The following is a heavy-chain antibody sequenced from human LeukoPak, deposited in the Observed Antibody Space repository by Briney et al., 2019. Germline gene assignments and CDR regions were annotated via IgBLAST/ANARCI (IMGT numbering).Heavy chain of an antibody. CDR1: GGSFSGYY. CDR3: ARGRYLATGGGAAAGFLDY. CDR2: INHSGST. V-gene: IGHV4-34*01. D-gene: IGHD6-13*01. Sequence: SETLSLTCAVYGGSFSGYYWSWIRQPPGKGLEWIGEINHSGSTNYNPSLKSRVTISVDTSQKQFSLRLSSVTAADTAVYYCARGRYLATGGGAAAGFLDYWGQGTLVTVSS. J-gene: IGHJ4*02.